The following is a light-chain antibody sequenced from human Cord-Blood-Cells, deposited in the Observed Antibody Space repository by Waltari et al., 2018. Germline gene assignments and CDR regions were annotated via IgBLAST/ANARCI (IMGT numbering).Light chain of an antibody. CDR1: SSDVGGYNY. J-gene: IGLJ2*01. CDR3: SSYTSSSVV. CDR2: DVS. Sequence: QSALTQPASVSGSPGQSITISCTATSSDVGGYNYVSWYQQPPGKAPKLMINDVSNRPSGVSNRFSGSKAGNTASLTISGLQAEDEADDYCSSYTSSSVVFGGGTKLTVL. V-gene: IGLV2-14*01.